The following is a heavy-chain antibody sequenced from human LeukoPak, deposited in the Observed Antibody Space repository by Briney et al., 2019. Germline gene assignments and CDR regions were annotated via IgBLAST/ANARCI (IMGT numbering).Heavy chain of an antibody. J-gene: IGHJ6*03. CDR3: ASPNPRIAARPYYYYYMDV. CDR2: ISDSGGRT. V-gene: IGHV3-21*01. CDR1: GYMFNKYG. Sequence: GGTLRLSCAASGYMFNKYGINWVRQAPGKGLEWVSGISDSGGRTYYADSVKGRFTISRDNAKNSLYLQMNSLRAEDTAVYYCASPNPRIAARPYYYYYMDVWGKGTTVTVSS. D-gene: IGHD6-6*01.